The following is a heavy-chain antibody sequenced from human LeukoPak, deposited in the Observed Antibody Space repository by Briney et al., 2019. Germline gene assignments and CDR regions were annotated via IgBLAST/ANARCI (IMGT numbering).Heavy chain of an antibody. CDR1: GYTFTSYG. D-gene: IGHD3-3*01. CDR2: ISAYNGNT. V-gene: IGHV1-18*01. Sequence: ASVKVSCKASGYTFTSYGISWVRQAPGQGLEWMGWISAYNGNTNYAQKLQGRVTMTTDTSTSTAYMELRSLRSDDTAVYYCARGSFYDFWSGQYYFDYWGQGTLVTVSS. CDR3: ARGSFYDFWSGQYYFDY. J-gene: IGHJ4*02.